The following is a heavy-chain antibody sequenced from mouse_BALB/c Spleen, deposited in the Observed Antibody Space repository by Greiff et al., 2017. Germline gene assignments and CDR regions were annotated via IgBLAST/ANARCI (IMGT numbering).Heavy chain of an antibody. CDR3: ARSRDYDHYYAMDY. V-gene: IGHV14-3*02. Sequence: VQLQQSGAELVKPGASVKLSCTASGFNIKDTYMHWVKQRPEQGLEWIGRIDPANGNTNYDPKFQGKATITADTSSNTAYLQLSSLTSEDTAVYYCARSRDYDHYYAMDYWGQGTSVTVSS. D-gene: IGHD2-4*01. CDR1: GFNIKDTY. CDR2: IDPANGNT. J-gene: IGHJ4*01.